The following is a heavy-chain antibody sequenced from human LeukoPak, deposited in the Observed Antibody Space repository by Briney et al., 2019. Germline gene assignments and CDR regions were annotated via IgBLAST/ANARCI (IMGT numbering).Heavy chain of an antibody. V-gene: IGHV3-74*01. CDR1: GFTFSSSW. Sequence: GGSLRLCCTASGFTFSSSWMHWVRQAPGKGLVWVSHIKSDGSRTTYADSVKGRFTISRDNARNTLYLQMNSLRAEDTAIYYCATLRDYWGQGTLVTVSS. D-gene: IGHD3-16*01. CDR2: IKSDGSRT. CDR3: ATLRDY. J-gene: IGHJ4*02.